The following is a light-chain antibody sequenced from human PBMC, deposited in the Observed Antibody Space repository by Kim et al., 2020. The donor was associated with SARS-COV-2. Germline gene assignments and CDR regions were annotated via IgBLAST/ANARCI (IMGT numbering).Light chain of an antibody. CDR2: EDS. CDR1: GGNIPSSF. Sequence: KTPTISSTRSGGNIPSSFVQWYQQRPGSSPTTLIYEDSQRTPGSPVRFSGSVDSSSNSASLTISGLKTEDEAVYYCQSYDDFNRVFGGGTQLTVL. CDR3: QSYDDFNRV. J-gene: IGLJ3*02. V-gene: IGLV6-57*01.